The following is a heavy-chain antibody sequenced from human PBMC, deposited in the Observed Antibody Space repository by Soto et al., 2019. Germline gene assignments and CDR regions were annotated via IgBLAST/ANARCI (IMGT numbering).Heavy chain of an antibody. CDR3: VRDQKYFRVNGNWFDS. D-gene: IGHD2-2*01. J-gene: IGHJ5*01. CDR2: VSGNNGAS. CDR1: GYTSADFG. Sequence: ASVKVSCKASGYTSADFGISWVRPAPGQGLEWMGWVSGNNGASNPAPKVQGRITMTLDTSTGVSYMALRSLRSDDTAIYYCVRDQKYFRVNGNWFDSWGQGTLVTVSS. V-gene: IGHV1-18*04.